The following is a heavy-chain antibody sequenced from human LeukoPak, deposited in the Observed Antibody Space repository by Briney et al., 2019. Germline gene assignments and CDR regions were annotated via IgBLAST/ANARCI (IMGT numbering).Heavy chain of an antibody. Sequence: PSETLSLTCTVSGGSIRSGSYYWSWNRQPAGKGLEWIGHMYTTGSTNYNPSLKSRVTISIDTSKNHFSLNLSSVTAADTAVYYCARGKFHDSSGYYYRGQGTLVTVSS. D-gene: IGHD3-22*01. CDR2: MYTTGST. CDR3: ARGKFHDSSGYYY. CDR1: GGSIRSGSYY. V-gene: IGHV4-61*09. J-gene: IGHJ4*02.